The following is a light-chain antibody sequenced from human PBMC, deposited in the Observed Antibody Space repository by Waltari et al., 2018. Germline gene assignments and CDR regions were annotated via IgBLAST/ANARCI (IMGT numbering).Light chain of an antibody. Sequence: AIRMTQSPSSFSASTGDRVTITCRASQGISSYLAWYQQKPGKAPKLLFYATSTLQRGVPSRFSGSGSGTDFTLTISCLQSEDFATYYCQQYYSYPFTFGPGTKVDIK. J-gene: IGKJ3*01. V-gene: IGKV1-8*01. CDR2: ATS. CDR1: QGISSY. CDR3: QQYYSYPFT.